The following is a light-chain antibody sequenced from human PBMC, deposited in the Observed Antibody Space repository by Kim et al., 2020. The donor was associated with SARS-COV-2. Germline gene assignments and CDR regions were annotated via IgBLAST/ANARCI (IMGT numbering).Light chain of an antibody. CDR1: SLRSYY. Sequence: SSELTQDPAVSVALGQTVSITCQGDSLRSYYATWYQQKPGQAPILVIYGKINRPSGIPDRFSGSSSGNTASLTITGTQAGDEADYYCNSRDSNDNVVFGGGTKLTVL. CDR2: GKI. V-gene: IGLV3-19*01. CDR3: NSRDSNDNVV. J-gene: IGLJ2*01.